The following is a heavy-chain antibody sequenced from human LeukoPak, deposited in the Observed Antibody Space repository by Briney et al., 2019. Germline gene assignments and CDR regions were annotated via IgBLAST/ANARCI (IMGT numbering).Heavy chain of an antibody. CDR1: GFTFSSYG. J-gene: IGHJ4*02. CDR3: AKRIVGPYFYYFDY. V-gene: IGHV3-30*18. Sequence: GGSLRLSCAASGFTFSSYGMHWVRQAPGKGLEWVAVISYDGSNKYYADSVKGRFTISRDNSENTLYLQMNSLRAEDTAVYYCAKRIVGPYFYYFDYWGQGTLVTVSS. D-gene: IGHD1-26*01. CDR2: ISYDGSNK.